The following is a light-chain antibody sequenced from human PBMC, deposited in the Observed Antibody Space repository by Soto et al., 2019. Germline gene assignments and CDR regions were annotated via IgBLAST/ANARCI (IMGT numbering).Light chain of an antibody. CDR3: SSYVGSNFHVL. Sequence: QSALTQPPSASGSPGQSVPISCTGTTSDVGGYNYVSWYQQHPGKAPKLLVYDVDKRPSGVPDRFSGSKSGNTASLTVSGLQAEDEADYYCSSYVGSNFHVLFGGGTKLTVL. J-gene: IGLJ2*01. CDR2: DVD. CDR1: TSDVGGYNY. V-gene: IGLV2-8*01.